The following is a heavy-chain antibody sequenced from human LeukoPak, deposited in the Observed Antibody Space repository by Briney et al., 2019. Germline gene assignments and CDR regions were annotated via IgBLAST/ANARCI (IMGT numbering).Heavy chain of an antibody. CDR1: GDSVSSNSAA. Sequence: SQTLSLTCAISGDSVSSNSAAWNWLRQSPSRGLEWLGRTYYRSKWYNDYAVSVKSRITINPDTSKNQFSLQLNSVTPEDTAVYYCAREAPLMGATAMGAFDIWGQGTMVTVSS. D-gene: IGHD1-26*01. CDR3: AREAPLMGATAMGAFDI. CDR2: TYYRSKWYN. V-gene: IGHV6-1*01. J-gene: IGHJ3*02.